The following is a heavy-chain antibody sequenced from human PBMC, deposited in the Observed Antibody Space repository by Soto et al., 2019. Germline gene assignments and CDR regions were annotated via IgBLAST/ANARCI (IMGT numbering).Heavy chain of an antibody. CDR1: GDSVSSNSAA. Sequence: PSQTLSLTCAISGDSVSSNSAAWNWIRQSPSRGLEWLGRTYYRSKWYNDYAVSAKSRITINPDTSKNQFSLQLNSVTPEDTAVYYCARVVREQAYYYYGMDVWGQGTTVTVSS. CDR2: TYYRSKWYN. V-gene: IGHV6-1*01. J-gene: IGHJ6*02. D-gene: IGHD3-10*01. CDR3: ARVVREQAYYYYGMDV.